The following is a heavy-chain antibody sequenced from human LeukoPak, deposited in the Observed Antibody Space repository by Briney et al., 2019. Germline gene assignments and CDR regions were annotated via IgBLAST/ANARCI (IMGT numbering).Heavy chain of an antibody. CDR1: GFTSSDYT. CDR3: ARDRYCVSTNCPYDC. CDR2: ISVSDDST. Sequence: GGSLTLSCAASGFTSSDYTMNWVRHSPGKGLEWVSGISVSDDSTYYADSVKGRFTISRDKSNNMLHLQMNSLRAEDTAIYYCARDRYCVSTNCPYDCWGQGTPVTVSS. D-gene: IGHD2-2*01. V-gene: IGHV3-23*01. J-gene: IGHJ4*02.